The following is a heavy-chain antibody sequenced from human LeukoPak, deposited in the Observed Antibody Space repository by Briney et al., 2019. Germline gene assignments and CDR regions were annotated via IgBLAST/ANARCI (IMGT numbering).Heavy chain of an antibody. Sequence: SETLSLTCTVSGGSISSSSYYWGWIRQPPGKGLEWIGSIYYSGSTYYNPSLKSRVTISVDTSKNQFSLKLSSVTAADTAVYYCASPLTMVRGVIGLFQHWGQGTLVTVSS. D-gene: IGHD3-10*01. CDR2: IYYSGST. V-gene: IGHV4-39*01. CDR1: GGSISSSSYY. CDR3: ASPLTMVRGVIGLFQH. J-gene: IGHJ1*01.